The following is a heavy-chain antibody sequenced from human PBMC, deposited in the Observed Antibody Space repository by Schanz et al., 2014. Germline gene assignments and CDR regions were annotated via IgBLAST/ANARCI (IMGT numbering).Heavy chain of an antibody. CDR2: IFFRGST. J-gene: IGHJ6*02. CDR1: GGSINSGGYS. Sequence: QVQLQESGPGLVKPSQTLSLTCAVSGGSINSGGYSWSWIRQPPGKGLEWIGYIFFRGSTYYNPSLKSRVTISIATSKNQSPLRLTSVTAADTAVYYCYGMDAWGQGTTVTVSS. CDR3: YGMDA. V-gene: IGHV4-30-4*07.